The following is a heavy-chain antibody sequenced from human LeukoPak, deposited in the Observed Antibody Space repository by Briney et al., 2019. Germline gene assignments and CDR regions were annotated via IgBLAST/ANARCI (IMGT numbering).Heavy chain of an antibody. D-gene: IGHD3-22*01. CDR1: GYTFTSYD. J-gene: IGHJ6*03. CDR2: MNPNSGNT. V-gene: IGHV1-8*03. CDR3: ARGATYYYDSSGYYPSTSYYYMDV. Sequence: GASVKVSCKASGYTFTSYDINWVRQATGQGLEWMGWMNPNSGNTGYAQKFQGRVTITRNTSISTAYMELSSLRSEDTAVYYCARGATYYYDSSGYYPSTSYYYMDVWGKGTTVTISS.